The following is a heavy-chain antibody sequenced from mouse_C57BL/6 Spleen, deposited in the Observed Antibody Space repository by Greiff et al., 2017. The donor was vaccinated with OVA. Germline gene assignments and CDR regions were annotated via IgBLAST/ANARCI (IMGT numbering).Heavy chain of an antibody. CDR1: GYTFTSYW. CDR3: ARSGITTGGYYFDY. V-gene: IGHV1-55*01. D-gene: IGHD1-1*01. J-gene: IGHJ2*01. CDR2: IYPGSGST. Sequence: QVQLQQSGAELVKPGASVKMSCKASGYTFTSYWITWVKQRPGQGLEWIGDIYPGSGSTNYNEKFKSKATLTVDTSSSTAYMQLSSLTSEDSAVYYCARSGITTGGYYFDYWGQGTTLTVSS.